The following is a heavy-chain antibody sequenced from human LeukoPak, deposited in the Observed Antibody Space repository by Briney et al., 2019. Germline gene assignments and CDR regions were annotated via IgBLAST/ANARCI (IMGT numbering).Heavy chain of an antibody. CDR3: AKGVRYSSGWRGAFDI. Sequence: GRSLRLSCAASGFTFDDYAMHWVRQAPGKGLEWVSGISWNSGSIGYADSVKGRFTISRDNAKNSLYLRINSLRAEDTALYYCAKGVRYSSGWRGAFDIWGQGTMVTVSS. CDR2: ISWNSGSI. V-gene: IGHV3-9*01. J-gene: IGHJ3*02. CDR1: GFTFDDYA. D-gene: IGHD6-19*01.